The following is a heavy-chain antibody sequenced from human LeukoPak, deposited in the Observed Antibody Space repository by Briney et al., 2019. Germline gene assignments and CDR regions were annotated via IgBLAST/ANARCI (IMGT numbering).Heavy chain of an antibody. D-gene: IGHD2-21*01. J-gene: IGHJ4*02. V-gene: IGHV3-23*01. CDR3: AKAPVTTCSGAYCYPFDY. CDR1: GFTFSSYG. CDR2: ISGSGNT. Sequence: GGSLRLSCAASGFTFSSYGMSWVRQAPGKGLEWVSAISGSGNTYHADSVKGRFTISRDSSKNTLYLQMNRLRAEDAAVYYCAKAPVTTCSGAYCYPFDYWGQGTLVTVSS.